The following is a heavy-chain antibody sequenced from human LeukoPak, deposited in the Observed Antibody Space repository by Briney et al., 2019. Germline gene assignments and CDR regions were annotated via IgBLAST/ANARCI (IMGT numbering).Heavy chain of an antibody. J-gene: IGHJ5*02. CDR1: GYTFTGYY. Sequence: APVKVSCKASGYTFTGYYMHWVRQAPGQGLEWMGWINPNSGGTNYAQKFQGRVTMTRDTSISTAYMELSRLRSDDTAVYYCARDQGMAYYDSSGYYPWGQGTLVTVSS. CDR2: INPNSGGT. V-gene: IGHV1-2*02. D-gene: IGHD3-22*01. CDR3: ARDQGMAYYDSSGYYP.